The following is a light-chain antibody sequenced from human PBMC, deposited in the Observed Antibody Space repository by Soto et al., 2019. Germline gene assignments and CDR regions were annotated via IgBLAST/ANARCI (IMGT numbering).Light chain of an antibody. V-gene: IGLV2-14*01. CDR1: SSDVGGYNY. CDR3: SSYTSSNTLV. J-gene: IGLJ2*01. Sequence: QSVLTQPASVSGSPGQSITISYTGTSSDVGGYNYVSWYQQHPGKAPKLMIYEVSNRPSGVSNRFSGSKSGTTASLTISGLQAEDEADYYCSSYTSSNTLVFGGGTKLTVL. CDR2: EVS.